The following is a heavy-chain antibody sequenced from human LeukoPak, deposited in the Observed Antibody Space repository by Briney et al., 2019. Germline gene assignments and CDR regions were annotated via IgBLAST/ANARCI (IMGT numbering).Heavy chain of an antibody. CDR1: GYSISTGYY. Sequence: PSETLSLTCTVSGYSISTGYYWDWIRQPPGKGLEWIGTFYHGGSTYYNPSLKSRVTISEDRPKNQFSRRLSSVTAADTAVYYCARYGAAVSNSYWGQGTLVTVSS. CDR3: ARYGAAVSNSY. V-gene: IGHV4-38-2*02. J-gene: IGHJ4*02. D-gene: IGHD6-13*01. CDR2: FYHGGST.